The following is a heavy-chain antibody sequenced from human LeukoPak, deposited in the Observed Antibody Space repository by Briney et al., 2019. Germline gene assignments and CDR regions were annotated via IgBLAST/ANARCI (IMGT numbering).Heavy chain of an antibody. CDR2: ISSSSYI. Sequence: TGGSLRLSSAASGFTLSRYSMNWVRQAPGKGLEWVSSISSSSYIYYADSVNGRFTISRDNAKNSLYLQMNSLRAEDTAVYYCARDIDDYPFDYWGQGTLVTVSS. J-gene: IGHJ4*02. CDR3: ARDIDDYPFDY. D-gene: IGHD5-24*01. CDR1: GFTLSRYS. V-gene: IGHV3-21*01.